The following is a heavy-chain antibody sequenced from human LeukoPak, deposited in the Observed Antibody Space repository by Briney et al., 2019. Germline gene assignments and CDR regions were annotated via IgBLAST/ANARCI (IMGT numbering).Heavy chain of an antibody. J-gene: IGHJ6*03. CDR3: AREIPPLATVITKYYQYFMDV. CDR1: GGTFSSYA. CDR2: IIPIFGTA. Sequence: ASVKVSCKASGGTFSSYAISWVRQAPGQGLEWMGRIIPIFGTANYAQKFQGRVSMTRDTSTSTVYMELRSLRSDDTAVYYCAREIPPLATVITKYYQYFMDVWGKGTMVTVSS. V-gene: IGHV1-69*05. D-gene: IGHD4-23*01.